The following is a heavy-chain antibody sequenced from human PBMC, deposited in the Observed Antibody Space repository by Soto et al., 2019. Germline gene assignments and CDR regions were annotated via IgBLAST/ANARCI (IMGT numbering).Heavy chain of an antibody. V-gene: IGHV3-30*18. CDR2: ISYDGSNK. CDR3: AKATGYCYSSSCRDYYYYYGMDV. J-gene: IGHJ6*02. Sequence: GGSLRLSCAASGFTFSTYGMHWVRQAPGKGLEWVAVISYDGSNKYYADSVKGRFTISRDNSKNTLYLQMNSLRAEDTAVYYCAKATGYCYSSSCRDYYYYYGMDVWGQGTTVTVSS. CDR1: GFTFSTYG. D-gene: IGHD2-2*01.